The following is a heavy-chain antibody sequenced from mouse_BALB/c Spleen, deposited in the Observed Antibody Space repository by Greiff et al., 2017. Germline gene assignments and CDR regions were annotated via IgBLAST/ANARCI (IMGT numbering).Heavy chain of an antibody. D-gene: IGHD2-14*01. V-gene: IGHV5-6-4*01. CDR1: GFTFSSYT. CDR2: ISSGGSYT. J-gene: IGHJ4*01. Sequence: EVHLVESGGGLVKPGGSLKLSCAASGFTFSSYTMSWVRQTPEKRLEWVATISSGGSYTYYPDSVKGRFTISRDNAKNTLYLQMSSLKSEDTAMYYCTRGGVRQNYYAMDYWGQGTSVTVSS. CDR3: TRGGVRQNYYAMDY.